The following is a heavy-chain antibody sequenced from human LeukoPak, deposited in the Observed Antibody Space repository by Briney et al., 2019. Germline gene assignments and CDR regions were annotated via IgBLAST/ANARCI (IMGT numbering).Heavy chain of an antibody. CDR3: ARGGWNKFDY. Sequence: ETLSLTCTVSGGSISSYYWSWIRRPPGKGLEWIGYIYYSGSTNYNPSLKSRVTISVDTSKSQFSLKLSSVTAADTAVYYCARGGWNKFDYWGQGTLVTVSS. J-gene: IGHJ4*02. CDR2: IYYSGST. D-gene: IGHD3-22*01. V-gene: IGHV4-59*01. CDR1: GGSISSYY.